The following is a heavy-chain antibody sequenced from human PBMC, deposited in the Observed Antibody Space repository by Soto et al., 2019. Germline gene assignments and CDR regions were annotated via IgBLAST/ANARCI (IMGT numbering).Heavy chain of an antibody. CDR3: AAYDYSDGSGYSRPRGDACGS. CDR2: INPNSGGT. V-gene: IGHV1-2*02. Sequence: ASVKVSCKASGYTFTGYYMHWVRQAPGQGLEWMGWINPNSGGTNYAQKFQGRVTMTRDTSISTAYMEQSRLRSDDTAVYYCAAYDYSDGSGYSRPRGDACGSWGKGRMFTV. J-gene: IGHJ3*02. CDR1: GYTFTGYY. D-gene: IGHD3-22*01.